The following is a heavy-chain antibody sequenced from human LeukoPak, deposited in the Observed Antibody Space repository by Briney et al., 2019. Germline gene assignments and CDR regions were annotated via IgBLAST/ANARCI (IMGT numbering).Heavy chain of an antibody. CDR1: GFTFSSNH. V-gene: IGHV3-53*01. CDR2: IYSGGST. J-gene: IGHJ6*02. CDR3: ARGRRAYYYYGMDV. Sequence: GGSLRLSCAASGFTFSSNHMSWVRQAPGKGLEWVSVIYSGGSTYYADSVKGRFTISRDNSKNTLYLQMNSLRAEDTAVYYCARGRRAYYYYGMDVWGQGTTVTVSS.